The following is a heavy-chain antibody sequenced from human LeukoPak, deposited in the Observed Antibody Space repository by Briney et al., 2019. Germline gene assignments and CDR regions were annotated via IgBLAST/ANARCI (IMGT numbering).Heavy chain of an antibody. V-gene: IGHV4-59*11. D-gene: IGHD2-2*01. CDR2: IYYSGST. Sequence: SSETLSLTCTVSGGSISSHYWSWIRQPPGKGLEWIGYIYYSGSTNYNPSLKCRVTISVDTSKNQFSLKLSSVTAADTAVYYCARLPAAIGFYFDYWGQGTLVTVSS. CDR1: GGSISSHY. CDR3: ARLPAAIGFYFDY. J-gene: IGHJ4*02.